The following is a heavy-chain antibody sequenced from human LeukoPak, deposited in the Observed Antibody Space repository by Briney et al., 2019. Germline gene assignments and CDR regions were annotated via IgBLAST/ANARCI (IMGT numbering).Heavy chain of an antibody. CDR1: GYRFTSYW. CDR2: IYPGDSDT. J-gene: IGHJ3*02. D-gene: IGHD6-13*01. CDR3: ARRSSWSKDAFDI. Sequence: GESLKISCKGSGYRFTSYWIGWVRQMPGKGMECMGTIYPGDSDTTYSPSFQGQVTISADKSITTAYLQWSSLKASDTAIYYCARRSSWSKDAFDIWGQGTMVTVS. V-gene: IGHV5-51*01.